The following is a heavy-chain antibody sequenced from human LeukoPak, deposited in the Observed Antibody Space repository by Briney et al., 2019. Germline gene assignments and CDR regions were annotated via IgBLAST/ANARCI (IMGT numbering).Heavy chain of an antibody. Sequence: SETLSLTCAVSGGSISSGGYSWSWIRQPPGKGLEWIGYIYHSGSTYYNPSLKSQVTISVDRSKNQFSLKLSSVTAADTAVYYCARAVAFGGVIVTYFDYWGQGTLVTVSS. J-gene: IGHJ4*02. D-gene: IGHD3-16*02. V-gene: IGHV4-30-2*01. CDR3: ARAVAFGGVIVTYFDY. CDR2: IYHSGST. CDR1: GGSISSGGYS.